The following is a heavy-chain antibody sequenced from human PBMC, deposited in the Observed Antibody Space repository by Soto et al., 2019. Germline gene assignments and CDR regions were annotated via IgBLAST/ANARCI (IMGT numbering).Heavy chain of an antibody. CDR3: ARSHYTYGLLIDY. J-gene: IGHJ4*02. CDR2: VYWTGST. V-gene: IGHV4-39*01. D-gene: IGHD2-8*01. CDR1: GDSTTTNGYY. Sequence: TSETLSLTCSVSGDSTTTNGYYWGWIRQPPGKGLQWIGNVYWTGSTFSHPSLTSRFFISVDTSKNEFSLRLTSVTAADTAVYYCARSHYTYGLLIDYWGPGTLVTVSS.